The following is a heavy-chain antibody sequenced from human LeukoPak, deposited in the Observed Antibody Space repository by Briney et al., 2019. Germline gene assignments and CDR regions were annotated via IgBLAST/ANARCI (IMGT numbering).Heavy chain of an antibody. J-gene: IGHJ6*03. Sequence: GGSLRLSCAASGFTFSSYGMHWVRQAPGKGLEWVAFIRYDGSNKYYADSVKGRFTISRDNSKNTLYLQMNSLRAEDTAVYYCAKAEKHYYYNYYMDVWGKGTTVTVSS. CDR2: IRYDGSNK. V-gene: IGHV3-30*02. CDR1: GFTFSSYG. D-gene: IGHD5-24*01. CDR3: AKAEKHYYYNYYMDV.